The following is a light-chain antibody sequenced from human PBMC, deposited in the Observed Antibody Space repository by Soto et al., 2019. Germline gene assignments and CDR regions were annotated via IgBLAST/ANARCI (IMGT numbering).Light chain of an antibody. Sequence: QSVLTQPPSVSGAPRQRVTISCTGSSSNIGAGYDVHWYQQLPGTAPKLLIYGNSNRPSGVPDRFSGSKSGTSASLAITGLQAEDEADYYCQSYDSSLSGFNYVFGTGTKLTVL. CDR2: GNS. CDR1: SSNIGAGYD. CDR3: QSYDSSLSGFNYV. V-gene: IGLV1-40*01. J-gene: IGLJ1*01.